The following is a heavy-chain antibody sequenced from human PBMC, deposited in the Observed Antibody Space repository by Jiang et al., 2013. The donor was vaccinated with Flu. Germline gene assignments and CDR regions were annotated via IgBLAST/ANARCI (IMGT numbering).Heavy chain of an antibody. CDR2: IDPSDSYT. D-gene: IGHD6-13*01. CDR1: GYSFTSYW. CDR3: ARQPRAFPRVFSRRAIAEDY. Sequence: GAEVKKPGESLRISCKGSGYSFTSYWISWVRQMPGKGLEWMGRIDPSDSYTNYSPSFQGHVTISADKSISTAYLQWSSLKASDTAMYYCARQPRAFPRVFSRRAIAEDYWGQGTLVTVS. J-gene: IGHJ4*02. V-gene: IGHV5-10-1*01.